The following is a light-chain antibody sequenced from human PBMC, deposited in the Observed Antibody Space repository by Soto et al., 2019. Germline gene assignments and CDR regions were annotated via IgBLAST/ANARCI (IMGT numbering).Light chain of an antibody. J-gene: IGKJ1*01. CDR1: QSVSSN. CDR3: QEYDNWPRT. Sequence: IVMPPSPATLSVSPGERATLSCRASQSVSSNVAWYQQKPGQAPRFLIYGETIRASAFPAGFCGSGSGTNLTLAISSLQAEDFAVYYCQEYDNWPRTFGQGTKVEIK. V-gene: IGKV3-15*01. CDR2: GET.